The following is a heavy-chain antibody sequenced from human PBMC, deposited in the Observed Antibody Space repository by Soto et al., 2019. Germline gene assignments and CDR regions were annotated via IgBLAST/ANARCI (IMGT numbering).Heavy chain of an antibody. V-gene: IGHV1-69*01. CDR1: GGTFSSYA. CDR3: ARAPATAMVLFYY. CDR2: IIPIFGPA. J-gene: IGHJ4*02. Sequence: QVQLVQSGAEVKKPGSSVKVSCKASGGTFSSYAISWVRQAPGQVLEWMGGIIPIFGPANYAQKFQVRVTFTADDSTSTAYMELSIRRSEDTAVYYGARAPATAMVLFYYGGQGTLVTVYS. D-gene: IGHD5-18*01.